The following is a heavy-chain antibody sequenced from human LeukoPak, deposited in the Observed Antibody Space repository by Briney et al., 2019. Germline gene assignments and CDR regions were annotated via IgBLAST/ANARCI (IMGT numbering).Heavy chain of an antibody. V-gene: IGHV4-59*01. Sequence: PSETLSLTCTVSGGSITSYYWSWIRQPAGKGLEWIGYMYSSGNTNYNPSRKSRVTISVDTARSQVSLKVISVTAADTAVYYCAGSQGATCFAPWAKGALVTVS. CDR2: MYSSGNT. J-gene: IGHJ5*02. CDR1: GGSITSYY. D-gene: IGHD1-26*01. CDR3: AGSQGATCFAP.